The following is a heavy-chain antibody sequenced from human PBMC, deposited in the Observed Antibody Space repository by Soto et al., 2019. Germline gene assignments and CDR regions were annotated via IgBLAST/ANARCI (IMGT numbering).Heavy chain of an antibody. V-gene: IGHV3-74*01. CDR3: ARSYYSYDLDV. Sequence: VGSLRLSCAASAFSFSSYWMHWVRQAPGKGLEWVSRIKSDGSITDYADSVKGRFTISRDNARNTLYLQMNSLRLEDTAVYYCARSYYSYDLDVWGQGTTVTVSS. CDR2: IKSDGSIT. CDR1: AFSFSSYW. J-gene: IGHJ6*02.